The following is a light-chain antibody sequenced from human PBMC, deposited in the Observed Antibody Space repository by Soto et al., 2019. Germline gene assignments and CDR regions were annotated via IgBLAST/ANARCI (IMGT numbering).Light chain of an antibody. CDR3: QQFNTWPRT. CDR1: QSVGGN. CDR2: GAS. V-gene: IGKV3-15*01. Sequence: EIVMTQSPATLSVSPRERVTLSCRASQSVGGNLAWYQQKPGQPPRLLIYGASTRATAFPARFSGSGSGTEFTLTISSLQSEDFAVYYCQQFNTWPRTFGQGTKVDIK. J-gene: IGKJ1*01.